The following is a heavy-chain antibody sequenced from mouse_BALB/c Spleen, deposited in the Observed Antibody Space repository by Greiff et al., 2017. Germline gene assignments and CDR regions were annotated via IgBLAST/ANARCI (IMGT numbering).Heavy chain of an antibody. CDR3: ARGYRYVYFDY. CDR1: GYTFSSYW. V-gene: IGHV1-9*01. CDR2: ILPGSGST. D-gene: IGHD2-14*01. J-gene: IGHJ2*01. Sequence: QVQLQQSGAELMKPGASVKISCKATGYTFSSYWIEWVKQRPGHGLEWIGEILPGSGSTNYNEKFKGKATFTADTSSNTAYMQLSSLTSEDSAVYYCARGYRYVYFDYWGQGTTLTVSS.